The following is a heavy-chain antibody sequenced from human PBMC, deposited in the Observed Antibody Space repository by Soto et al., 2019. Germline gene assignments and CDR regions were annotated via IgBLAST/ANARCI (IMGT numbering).Heavy chain of an antibody. D-gene: IGHD6-19*01. CDR3: ARKGEPFSSGWYYYYGMDV. Sequence: GGSLRLSCAASGFTFSSYAMHWVRQAPGKGLEWVAVISYDGSNKYYADSVKGRFTISRDNSKNTLYLQMNSLRAEDTAVYYCARKGEPFSSGWYYYYGMDVWGQGTTVTVSS. V-gene: IGHV3-30-3*01. CDR1: GFTFSSYA. J-gene: IGHJ6*02. CDR2: ISYDGSNK.